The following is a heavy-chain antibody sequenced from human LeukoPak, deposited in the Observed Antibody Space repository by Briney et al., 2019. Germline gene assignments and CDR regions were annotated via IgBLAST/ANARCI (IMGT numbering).Heavy chain of an antibody. CDR2: INPNSGGT. J-gene: IGHJ6*02. D-gene: IGHD1-26*01. Sequence: VASVKVSFKASGYTFTCYYMHWVRQAPGQGLEWMGWINPNSGGTNYAQKFQGRVIMTRDTSISTAYMELSRLRSDDTAVYYCARGELSVSHNLMDVWGQGTTVTVSS. V-gene: IGHV1-2*02. CDR3: ARGELSVSHNLMDV. CDR1: GYTFTCYY.